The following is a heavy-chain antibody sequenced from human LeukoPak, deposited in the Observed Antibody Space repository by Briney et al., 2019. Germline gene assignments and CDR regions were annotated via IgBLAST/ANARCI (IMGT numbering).Heavy chain of an antibody. J-gene: IGHJ6*02. V-gene: IGHV3-21*01. CDR3: ARFMDDGSGSYMHYYYYYGMDV. CDR1: GFTFSSYS. CDR2: ISSSSSYI. D-gene: IGHD3-10*01. Sequence: GGSLRLSCAASGFTFSSYSMNWVRQAPGKGLEWVSSISSSSSYIYYADSVKGRFTISRDNAKNSLYLQMNSLRAEDTAVYYCARFMDDGSGSYMHYYYYYGMDVWGQGTAVTVSS.